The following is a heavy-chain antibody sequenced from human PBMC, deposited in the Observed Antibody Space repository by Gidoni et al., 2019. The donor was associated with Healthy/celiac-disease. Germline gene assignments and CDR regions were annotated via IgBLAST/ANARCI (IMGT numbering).Heavy chain of an antibody. CDR1: GYSFTSYW. D-gene: IGHD3-9*01. Sequence: EVQLVQSGAEVNKPGESLRISCKGSGYSFTSYWISWVRQMPGKGLEWMGRIDPSDSYTNYSPSFQGHVTISADKSISTAYLQWSSLKASDTAMYYCARRYYDILTGFPHFDYWGQGTLVTVSS. CDR3: ARRYYDILTGFPHFDY. CDR2: IDPSDSYT. J-gene: IGHJ4*02. V-gene: IGHV5-10-1*03.